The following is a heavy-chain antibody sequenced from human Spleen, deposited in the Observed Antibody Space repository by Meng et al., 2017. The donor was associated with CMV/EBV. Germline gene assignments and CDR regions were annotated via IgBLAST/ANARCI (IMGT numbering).Heavy chain of an antibody. CDR1: GFTFSSYS. V-gene: IGHV3-21*01. J-gene: IGHJ3*02. CDR2: ISSSSSYI. CDR3: ASVRGFCISTTCYRGAFDI. Sequence: GESLKISCAASGFTFSSYSMNWVRQAPGKGLEWVSSISSSSSYIYYADSVKGRFTISRDNAKNSLYLQMNSLRAEDTAVYYCASVRGFCISTTCYRGAFDIWGQGTMVTVSS. D-gene: IGHD2-2*01.